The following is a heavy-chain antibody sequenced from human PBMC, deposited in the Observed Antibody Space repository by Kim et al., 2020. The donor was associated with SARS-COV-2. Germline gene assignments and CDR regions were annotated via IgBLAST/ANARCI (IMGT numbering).Heavy chain of an antibody. CDR3: ARGGARGYSYAGLDV. V-gene: IGHV3-21*01. Sequence: GGSLRLSCAASGFTFSSYSMNWVRQAPGKGLEWVSSISSSSSYIYYADSVKGRFTISRDNAKNSLYLQMNSLRAEDTAVYYCARGGARGYSYAGLDVWGQGTTVTVSS. D-gene: IGHD5-18*01. CDR1: GFTFSSYS. CDR2: ISSSSSYI. J-gene: IGHJ6*02.